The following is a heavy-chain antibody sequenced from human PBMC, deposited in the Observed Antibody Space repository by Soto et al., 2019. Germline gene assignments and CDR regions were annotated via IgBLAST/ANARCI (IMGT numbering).Heavy chain of an antibody. CDR2: ISYDGSNK. D-gene: IGHD1-26*01. CDR3: AKDVVVGATTGLGDYYYYYGMDV. V-gene: IGHV3-30*18. CDR1: GFTFSSYG. Sequence: GSLRLSVAASGFTFSSYGMHWVRQAPGKGLEWVAVISYDGSNKYYADSVKGRFTISRDNSKNTLYLQMNSLRAEDTAVYYCAKDVVVGATTGLGDYYYYYGMDVWGQGTTVTVSS. J-gene: IGHJ6*02.